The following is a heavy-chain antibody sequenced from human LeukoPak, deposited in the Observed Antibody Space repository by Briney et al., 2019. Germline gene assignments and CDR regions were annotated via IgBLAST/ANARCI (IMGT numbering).Heavy chain of an antibody. D-gene: IGHD3-22*01. V-gene: IGHV3-20*04. CDR1: GFKFDDYG. Sequence: PGGSLRPSCAASGFKFDDYGMSWVRQAPGKGLEWVCDINWNGAWTGYADSVKGRFTICRDNAKNSLYLQMNSLRAEDTALYYSAGYYYDSSRGFDLWGQGTLVTVSA. J-gene: IGHJ5*02. CDR3: AGYYYDSSRGFDL. CDR2: INWNGAWT.